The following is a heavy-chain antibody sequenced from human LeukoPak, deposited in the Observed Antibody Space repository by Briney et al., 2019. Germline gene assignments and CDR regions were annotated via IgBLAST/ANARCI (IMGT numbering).Heavy chain of an antibody. J-gene: IGHJ6*03. CDR1: GGSISSYY. Sequence: PSETLSLTCTVSGGSISSYYWSWIRQPPGKGLEWIGYIYYSGSTNYNPSLKSRVTISVDTSKNQFSLKLNSVTAADTAVYYCAGSVADYYYYYMDVWGKGTTVTVSS. D-gene: IGHD6-13*01. V-gene: IGHV4-59*01. CDR2: IYYSGST. CDR3: AGSVADYYYYYMDV.